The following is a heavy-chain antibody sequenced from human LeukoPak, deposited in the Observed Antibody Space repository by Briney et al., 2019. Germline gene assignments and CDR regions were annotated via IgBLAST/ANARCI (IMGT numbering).Heavy chain of an antibody. V-gene: IGHV3-48*01. J-gene: IGHJ4*01. D-gene: IGHD3-9*01. CDR2: INSRSGPI. CDR3: AKDDAWLRYQY. Sequence: PGGSLRLSCAGSGFTFSSYSMNWVRQAPGKGLEWVSYINSRSGPIYYADSVKGRFTISRDNVKNSLYLQMNSLRAEDTAVYYCAKDDAWLRYQYWGQGTLVTVSS. CDR1: GFTFSSYS.